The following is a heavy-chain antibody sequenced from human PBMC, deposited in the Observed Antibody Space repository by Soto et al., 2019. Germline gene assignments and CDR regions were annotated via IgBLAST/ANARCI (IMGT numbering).Heavy chain of an antibody. J-gene: IGHJ4*02. V-gene: IGHV3-21*01. CDR2: ISSTTNYI. Sequence: EVQLVESGGGLVKPGGSLRLSCTVLGFTLTNENMNWVRQAPGKGLEWVSSISSTTNYIYYADSMKGRFTVSRDNAKNSVYLEMNSLSAEDTALYYCARESEDLTSNFDYWGQGTLVTVSS. CDR1: GFTLTNEN. CDR3: ARESEDLTSNFDY.